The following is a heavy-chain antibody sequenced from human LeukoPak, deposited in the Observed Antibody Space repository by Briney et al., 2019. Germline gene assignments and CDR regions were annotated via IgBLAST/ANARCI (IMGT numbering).Heavy chain of an antibody. Sequence: GGSLRLSCAASGFTFSSYGMHWVRHGPGKGLVWVSRINSDGSTTNYADSVKGRFTISRDNAKNTLHLQMNSLTAEDTAVYYCVRVDGGYWGQGTLVTVSS. CDR2: INSDGSTT. D-gene: IGHD3-16*01. CDR3: VRVDGGY. V-gene: IGHV3-74*01. CDR1: GFTFSSYG. J-gene: IGHJ4*02.